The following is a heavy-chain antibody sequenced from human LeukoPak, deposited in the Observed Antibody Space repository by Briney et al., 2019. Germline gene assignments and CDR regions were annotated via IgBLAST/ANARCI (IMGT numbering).Heavy chain of an antibody. Sequence: GRSLRLSRAAPGFTFSNYAMHWVRQAPDKGLEWVAVISYDGSNKYYTDSVKGRFTISRDESKNTLYLQLNSLRAEDTAVYYCARSGVYGDHRGYFDSWGQGTLVTVSS. J-gene: IGHJ4*02. D-gene: IGHD4-17*01. CDR1: GFTFSNYA. CDR3: ARSGVYGDHRGYFDS. V-gene: IGHV3-30*03. CDR2: ISYDGSNK.